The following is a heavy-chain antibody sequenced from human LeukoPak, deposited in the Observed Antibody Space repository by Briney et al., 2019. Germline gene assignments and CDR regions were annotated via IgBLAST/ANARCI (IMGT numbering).Heavy chain of an antibody. CDR2: ISAYNGNT. Sequence: ASVEVSCKSSGCTFTSYGISWVRQAPGQGLKWMGWISAYNGNTNYAQKLQGRVTMTTDTSTSTAYMELRSLRSDDTAVYYCARDQVVRYRSSTSCTPADYWGQGTLVTVRS. CDR3: ARDQVVRYRSSTSCTPADY. D-gene: IGHD2-2*01. CDR1: GCTFTSYG. J-gene: IGHJ4*02. V-gene: IGHV1-18*01.